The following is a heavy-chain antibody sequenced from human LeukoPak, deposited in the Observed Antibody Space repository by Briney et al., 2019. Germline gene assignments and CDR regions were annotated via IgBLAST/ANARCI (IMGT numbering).Heavy chain of an antibody. CDR2: ISGSGGST. V-gene: IGHV3-23*01. CDR1: GFTFSSYA. D-gene: IGHD3-3*01. Sequence: GGSLILSCAASGFTFSSYAMGWVRPAPGKGLGGVSAISGSGGSTYYADSVKGRFTISRDNSKHTTYLQMNSLRAEATAVYYCAKDLSDFWSGYSLDAFDIWGQGTMVTVSS. J-gene: IGHJ3*02. CDR3: AKDLSDFWSGYSLDAFDI.